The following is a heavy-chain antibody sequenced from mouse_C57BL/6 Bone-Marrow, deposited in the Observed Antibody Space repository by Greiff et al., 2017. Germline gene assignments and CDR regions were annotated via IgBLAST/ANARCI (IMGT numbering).Heavy chain of an antibody. J-gene: IGHJ3*01. CDR2: IYPGDGDT. CDR1: GYAFSSYW. Sequence: QVQLKESGAELVKPGASVKISCKASGYAFSSYWMNWVKQRPGKGLEWIGQIYPGDGDTNYNGKFKGKATLTADKSSSTAYMRLSSLTSEDSAVYFCANSNLFAYWGQGTLVTVSA. V-gene: IGHV1-80*01. CDR3: ANSNLFAY. D-gene: IGHD2-5*01.